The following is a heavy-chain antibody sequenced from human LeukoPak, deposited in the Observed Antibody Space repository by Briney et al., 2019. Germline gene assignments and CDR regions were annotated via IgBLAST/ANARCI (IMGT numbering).Heavy chain of an antibody. V-gene: IGHV4-30-4*08. CDR2: IYYSGST. J-gene: IGHJ5*02. Sequence: SEALSLTCTVSGGSISSGDYYWSWIRQPPGKGLEWIGYIYYSGSTYYNPSLKSRVTISVDTSKSQFSLKLSSVTAADTAVYYCARTVVVPAAGAGRFDPWGQGTLVTVSS. CDR3: ARTVVVPAAGAGRFDP. CDR1: GGSISSGDYY. D-gene: IGHD2-2*01.